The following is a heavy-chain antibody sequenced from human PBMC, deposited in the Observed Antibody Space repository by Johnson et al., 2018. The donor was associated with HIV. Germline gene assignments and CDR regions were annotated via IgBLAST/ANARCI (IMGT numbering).Heavy chain of an antibody. CDR2: INWNGGST. V-gene: IGHV3-20*04. D-gene: IGHD3-22*01. CDR3: AGESPYYYDSSGRQHDAFDI. Sequence: VQLVESGGGVVRPGGSLRLSCAASGFTFDDYGMSWVRQAQGKGLEWVSGINWNGGSTGYADSVKGRFTISRDNAKNSLYLQMNTLRVEDTALYYCAGESPYYYDSSGRQHDAFDIWGQGTMVTVSS. J-gene: IGHJ3*02. CDR1: GFTFDDYG.